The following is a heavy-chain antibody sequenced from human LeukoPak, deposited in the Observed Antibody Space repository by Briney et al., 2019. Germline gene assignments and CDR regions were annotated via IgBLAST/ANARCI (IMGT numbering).Heavy chain of an antibody. D-gene: IGHD3-3*01. CDR1: GGTFSSYA. V-gene: IGHV1-69*13. J-gene: IGHJ6*02. Sequence: GASVKVSCKASGGTFSSYAISWVRQAPGQGLEWMGGIIPIFGTANYAQKFQGRVTITAGESTSTAYMELSSLRSEDTAVYYCARVDKIWSGYYDYYYYGMDVWGQGTTVTVSS. CDR2: IIPIFGTA. CDR3: ARVDKIWSGYYDYYYYGMDV.